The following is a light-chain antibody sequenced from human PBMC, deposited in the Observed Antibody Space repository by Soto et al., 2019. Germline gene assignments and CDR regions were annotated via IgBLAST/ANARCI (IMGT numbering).Light chain of an antibody. CDR3: QQYNSFST. CDR2: DAS. CDR1: QSISRW. J-gene: IGKJ1*01. Sequence: HMTHSPSTLSSSLGDRVTITCRASQSISRWLAWYQQKPGKAPKLLIYDASSLQGGVPSRFSGSGSGTEFTLTISSLQPDDFATYYCQQYNSFSTFGQGTKVDIK. V-gene: IGKV1-5*01.